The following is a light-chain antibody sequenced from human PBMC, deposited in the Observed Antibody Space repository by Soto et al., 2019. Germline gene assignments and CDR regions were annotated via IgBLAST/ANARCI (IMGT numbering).Light chain of an antibody. V-gene: IGKV3-11*01. CDR2: DAS. CDR1: ESVRRL. CDR3: QQRSNWPRT. Sequence: EIVLTQSPATLSLSPGERATLSCRASESVRRLLAWYQRKPGQAPRLLISDASNRATGIPARFSGSGSGTDFTLTISSLEPEDFAVYYCQQRSNWPRTFGQGTKVDIK. J-gene: IGKJ1*01.